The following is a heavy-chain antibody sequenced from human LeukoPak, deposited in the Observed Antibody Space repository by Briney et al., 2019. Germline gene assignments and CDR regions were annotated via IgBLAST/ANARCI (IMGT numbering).Heavy chain of an antibody. J-gene: IGHJ4*02. D-gene: IGHD3-22*01. CDR2: IYYSGST. CDR3: ARVSYYDSSGYYYAFDY. CDR1: GGSISSYY. V-gene: IGHV4-59*01. Sequence: PSETLSLTCTVSGGSISSYYWSWIRQPPGKGLEWIGYIYYSGSTNYNPSLKSRVTISVDTSENQFSLKLSSVTAADTAVYYCARVSYYDSSGYYYAFDYWGQGTLVTVSS.